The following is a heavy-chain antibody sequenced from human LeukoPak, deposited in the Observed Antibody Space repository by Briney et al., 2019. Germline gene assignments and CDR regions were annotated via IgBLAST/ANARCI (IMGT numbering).Heavy chain of an antibody. Sequence: GGSLRLSCAASGFTFSNAWMNWVRQAPGKGLEWVGRIKSKSDGGTTDYAAPVKGRFTISRDDSKNTLFLQMNSLKTEDTAVYYCTTDRGLYDSSDYYYFATDIWGQGTMVTVSS. J-gene: IGHJ3*02. CDR2: IKSKSDGGTT. D-gene: IGHD3-22*01. CDR3: TTDRGLYDSSDYYYFATDI. V-gene: IGHV3-15*01. CDR1: GFTFSNAW.